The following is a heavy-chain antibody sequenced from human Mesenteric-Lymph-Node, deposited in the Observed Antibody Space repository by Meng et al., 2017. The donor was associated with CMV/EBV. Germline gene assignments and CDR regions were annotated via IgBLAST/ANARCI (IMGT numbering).Heavy chain of an antibody. CDR3: ARRLSSSSEPFDY. V-gene: IGHV3-21*01. D-gene: IGHD6-6*01. CDR2: IGSGSIYI. CDR1: GLTFSMYW. Sequence: ETLSLTCAASGLTFSMYWMTWVRQAPGKGLEWVSSIGSGSIYIYYADSVKGRFTISRDNAKNSLYLQMNSLRAEDTAVYYCARRLSSSSEPFDYWGQGTLVTVSS. J-gene: IGHJ4*02.